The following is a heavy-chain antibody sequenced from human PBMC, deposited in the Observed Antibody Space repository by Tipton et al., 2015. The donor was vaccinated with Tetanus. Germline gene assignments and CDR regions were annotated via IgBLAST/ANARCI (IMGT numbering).Heavy chain of an antibody. CDR1: GYTFSNYG. V-gene: IGHV1-18*01. D-gene: IGHD3-16*01. CDR3: STKRGGFSGFDL. CDR2: TSVYDGNK. Sequence: QSGAEVKKPGASVMVSCKASGYTFSNYGVSWVRQAPGHGLEWVGWTSVYDGNKKYAENFQHRVTLTTDTSTDTAYMELRTLRSNGASISYCSTKRGGFSGFDLWGQGALVTVSS. J-gene: IGHJ4*02.